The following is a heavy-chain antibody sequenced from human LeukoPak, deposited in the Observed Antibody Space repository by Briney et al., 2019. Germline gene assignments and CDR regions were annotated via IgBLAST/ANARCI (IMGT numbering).Heavy chain of an antibody. J-gene: IGHJ4*02. V-gene: IGHV4-34*01. CDR3: ARGRRGVSYYDSSAPPPAGRNLDY. D-gene: IGHD3-22*01. Sequence: SETLSLTCAVYGGSFSDYYWSWIRQPPGKGLEWIGEINQSGSTNYNPSLKSRVTISVDTSKNQFSLKLSSVTAADTAVYYCARGRRGVSYYDSSAPPPAGRNLDYWGQGTLVTVSS. CDR2: INQSGST. CDR1: GGSFSDYY.